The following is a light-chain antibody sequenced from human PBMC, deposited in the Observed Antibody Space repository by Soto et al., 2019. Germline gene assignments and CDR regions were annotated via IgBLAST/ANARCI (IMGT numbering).Light chain of an antibody. CDR2: ANN. CDR1: SSNIGAGYD. Sequence: QSVLTQPPSVSGAPGHRVTISCTGSSSNIGAGYDVHWYQQLPGTAPKLLIYANNNRPSGVPDRFSGSKSGTSVSLAITGLQAEDEADYYCQSYDSSLSGYVFGTGTKVTVL. CDR3: QSYDSSLSGYV. J-gene: IGLJ1*01. V-gene: IGLV1-40*01.